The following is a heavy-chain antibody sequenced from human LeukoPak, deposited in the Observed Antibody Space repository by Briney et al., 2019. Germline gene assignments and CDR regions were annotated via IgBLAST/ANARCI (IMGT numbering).Heavy chain of an antibody. Sequence: GGSLRLSCAASGFTFSNYWMSWVRQAPGKGLEWVANIKQDGSEKYYVDSVKGRFTISRDNAKNSLYLQMNSLRAEDTALYYCAKGYDSSGAPIDYWGQGTLVTVSS. D-gene: IGHD3-22*01. CDR2: IKQDGSEK. CDR1: GFTFSNYW. J-gene: IGHJ4*02. V-gene: IGHV3-7*03. CDR3: AKGYDSSGAPIDY.